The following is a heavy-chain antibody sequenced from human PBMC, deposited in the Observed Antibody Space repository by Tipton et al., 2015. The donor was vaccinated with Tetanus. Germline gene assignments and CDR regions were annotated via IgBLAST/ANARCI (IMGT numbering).Heavy chain of an antibody. V-gene: IGHV4-59*01. Sequence: TLSLTCTVSGGSISSYYWSWIRQPPGKGLEWIGYIYYSGSTNYNPSLESRVTISVDTSKNQFSLKLRSVTAADTAVYYCARLYSYGSLYWFDPWGQGTPVTVSS. D-gene: IGHD5-18*01. CDR2: IYYSGST. J-gene: IGHJ5*02. CDR3: ARLYSYGSLYWFDP. CDR1: GGSISSYY.